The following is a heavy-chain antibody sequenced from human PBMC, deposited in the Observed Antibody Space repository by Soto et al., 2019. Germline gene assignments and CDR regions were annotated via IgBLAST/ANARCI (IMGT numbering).Heavy chain of an antibody. CDR3: ARPDFGDYWDFEL. CDR1: GGTFSSHT. J-gene: IGHJ2*01. CDR2: IIPALGTA. D-gene: IGHD4-17*01. Sequence: QDQLVQSGAEVKKPGSSVKVSCKASGGTFSSHTFSWVRQAPGQGLEWMGRIIPALGTATYAQKFQGRVTVTADESATTVYMALTSLRSEDTAVYSCARPDFGDYWDFELWGRGTLVTVSS. V-gene: IGHV1-69*08.